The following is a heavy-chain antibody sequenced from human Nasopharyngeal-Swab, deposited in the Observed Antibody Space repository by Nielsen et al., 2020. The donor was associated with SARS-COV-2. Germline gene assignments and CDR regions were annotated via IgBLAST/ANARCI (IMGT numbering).Heavy chain of an antibody. Sequence: GESLKISCAASGFTFSSYSMNWVRQAPGKGLEWVSSISSSSSYIHYADSVKGRFTSSRDNAKNTLYLQMNSLRAEDTAVYYCAKDGRYSGSYPLRPFDYWGQGTLVTVSS. CDR1: GFTFSSYS. J-gene: IGHJ4*02. V-gene: IGHV3-21*04. CDR2: ISSSSSYI. D-gene: IGHD1-26*01. CDR3: AKDGRYSGSYPLRPFDY.